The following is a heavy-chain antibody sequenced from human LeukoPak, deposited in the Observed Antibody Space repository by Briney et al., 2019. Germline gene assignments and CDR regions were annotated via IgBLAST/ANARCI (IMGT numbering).Heavy chain of an antibody. CDR2: LSYDGTIK. J-gene: IGHJ4*02. D-gene: IGHD6-19*01. Sequence: PGGSLRLSCVASGFAFSSSPMHWLRQAPGQGLEWVAVLSYDGTIKAYTDSVKGRFTISRDTSKNTLDLQMNSLRGEDTAVYYCARDLVAGSPDYFDYWGQGTLVTVSS. CDR3: ARDLVAGSPDYFDY. CDR1: GFAFSSSP. V-gene: IGHV3-30-3*01.